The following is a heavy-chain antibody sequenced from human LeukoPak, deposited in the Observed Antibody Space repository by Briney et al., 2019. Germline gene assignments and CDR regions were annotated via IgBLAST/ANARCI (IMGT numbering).Heavy chain of an antibody. D-gene: IGHD4/OR15-4a*01. J-gene: IGHJ4*02. V-gene: IGHV3-74*01. CDR3: TRDRAYGALDY. Sequence: GGSLRLSCAASGFTFSSYWMHWVRQAPGKGLVWVSRINSDGSSTSYADSVKGRFTISRDNAKNTLYLQMNSLRAEDTAVYYCTRDRAYGALDYWGQGTLVTVSS. CDR1: GFTFSSYW. CDR2: INSDGSST.